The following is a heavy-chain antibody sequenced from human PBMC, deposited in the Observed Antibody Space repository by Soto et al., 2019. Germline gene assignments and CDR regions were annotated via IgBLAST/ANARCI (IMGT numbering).Heavy chain of an antibody. Sequence: ASVKVSCKASGYTFTSYYMHWVRQAPGQGLEWKGIINPSGGSTSYAQKFQGRVTMTRDTSTSTVYMELSSLRSEDTALYYCARDLVGATTAGHYYGMDVWGQGTTVTVSS. D-gene: IGHD1-26*01. V-gene: IGHV1-46*01. CDR3: ARDLVGATTAGHYYGMDV. CDR2: INPSGGST. CDR1: GYTFTSYY. J-gene: IGHJ6*02.